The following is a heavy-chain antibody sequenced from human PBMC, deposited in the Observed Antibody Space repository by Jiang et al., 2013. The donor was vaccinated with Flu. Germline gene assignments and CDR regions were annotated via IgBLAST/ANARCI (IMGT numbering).Heavy chain of an antibody. D-gene: IGHD3-10*01. J-gene: IGHJ4*02. V-gene: IGHV3-74*01. CDR2: INPVGTIT. CDR3: ATDLTGAKDY. Sequence: GLVWVSRINPVGTITNFADSVRGRFTISRDNAKNTLYLQMNGLTAEDTAVYHCATDLTGAKDYWGQGTLVTVSS.